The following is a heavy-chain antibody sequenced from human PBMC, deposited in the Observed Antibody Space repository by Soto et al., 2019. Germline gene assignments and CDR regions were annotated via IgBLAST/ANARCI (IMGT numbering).Heavy chain of an antibody. CDR1: GGSISSSSYY. CDR2: IYYSGST. V-gene: IGHV4-39*02. J-gene: IGHJ6*02. CDR3: AREGAGSFNLYYDFWSGYYFYGMDV. D-gene: IGHD3-3*01. Sequence: SETLSLTCTVSGGSISSSSYYWGWIRQPPGKGLEWIGSIYYSGSTYYNPSLKSRVTISVDTSKNQFSLKLGSVTAADTAVYYCAREGAGSFNLYYDFWSGYYFYGMDVWGQGTTVTVSS.